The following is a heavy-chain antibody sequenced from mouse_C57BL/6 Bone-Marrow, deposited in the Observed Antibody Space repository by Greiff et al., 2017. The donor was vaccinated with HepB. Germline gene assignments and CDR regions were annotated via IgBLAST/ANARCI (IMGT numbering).Heavy chain of an antibody. D-gene: IGHD1-1*01. J-gene: IGHJ2*01. CDR2: ISSGGDYI. CDR3: TRDGYYYGSPDY. Sequence: EVQLVESGEGLVKPGGSLKLSCAASGFTFSSYAMSWVRQTPEKRLEWVAYISSGGDYIYYADTVKGRFTISRDNARNTLYLQMSSLKSEDTAMYYCTRDGYYYGSPDYWGQGTTLTVSS. V-gene: IGHV5-9-1*02. CDR1: GFTFSSYA.